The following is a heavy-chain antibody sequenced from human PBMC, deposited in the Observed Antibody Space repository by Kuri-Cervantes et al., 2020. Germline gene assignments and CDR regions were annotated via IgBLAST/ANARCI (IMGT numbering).Heavy chain of an antibody. J-gene: IGHJ4*02. CDR1: GASINNYY. D-gene: IGHD5-24*01. Sequence: ETLSLTCTVSGASINNYYWSWIRQPPGKGLEWIGFIHSTGSTNYNPSLRSRVTLSLDTSKNQFSLKLSSVTAADTAVYCCARGMAVAPDYWGQGTLVTVSS. CDR2: IHSTGST. V-gene: IGHV4-59*01. CDR3: ARGMAVAPDY.